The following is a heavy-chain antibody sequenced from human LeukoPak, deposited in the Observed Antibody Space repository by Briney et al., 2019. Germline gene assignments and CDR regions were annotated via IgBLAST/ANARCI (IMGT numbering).Heavy chain of an antibody. CDR1: GFTFSSYG. CDR2: ISYDGSNK. J-gene: IGHJ6*02. V-gene: IGHV3-30*18. Sequence: GGSLGLSCAASGFTFSSYGMHWVRQAPGKGLKWVAVISYDGSNKYYADSVKGRFTISRDNSENTLYLQMNSLRTEDAAVYFCAKDRIRLTTFGYYYYGMDVWGQGTTVTVSS. CDR3: AKDRIRLTTFGYYYYGMDV. D-gene: IGHD3-16*01.